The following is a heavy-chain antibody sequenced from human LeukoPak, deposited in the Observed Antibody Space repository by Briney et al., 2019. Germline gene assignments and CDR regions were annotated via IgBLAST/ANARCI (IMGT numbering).Heavy chain of an antibody. Sequence: SVKVSCKASVGTFSSYTISWVRQAPGQGLEWMGRIIPILGIANYAHKFQGRVTITADKSTSTAYMELSSLRSEDTAVYYCYGWFGETHSPRFDYWGQGTLVTVSS. J-gene: IGHJ4*02. D-gene: IGHD3-10*01. CDR3: YGWFGETHSPRFDY. V-gene: IGHV1-69*02. CDR2: IIPILGIA. CDR1: VGTFSSYT.